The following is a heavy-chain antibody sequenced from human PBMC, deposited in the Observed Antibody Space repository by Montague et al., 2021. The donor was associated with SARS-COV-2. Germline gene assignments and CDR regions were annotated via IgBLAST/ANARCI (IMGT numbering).Heavy chain of an antibody. CDR2: LYYTGST. CDR1: GGSISSGSYY. V-gene: IGHV4-39*01. J-gene: IGHJ5*02. CDR3: ARDSSSWYYWFDP. Sequence: SETLSLTCTVSGGSISSGSYYWGWIRLPPGKGLEWIGSLYYTGSTYYNPSLKSRVTISVDTSKNQFSLKLSSVTAADTAVYYCARDSSSWYYWFDPWGQGTLVTVSS. D-gene: IGHD6-13*01.